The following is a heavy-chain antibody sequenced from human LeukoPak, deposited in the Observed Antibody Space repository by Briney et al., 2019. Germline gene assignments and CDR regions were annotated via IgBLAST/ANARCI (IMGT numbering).Heavy chain of an antibody. CDR3: ARGLRYCSGGSCGMDV. V-gene: IGHV1-69*13. Sequence: SVKVSCKASGGTFRDYPLSWVRQAPGQGLEWMGGIIPIFGTANYAQKFQGRVTITADESTSTAYMELSSLRSEDTAVYYCARGLRYCSGGSCGMDVWGQGTTVTVSS. CDR1: GGTFRDYP. D-gene: IGHD2-15*01. J-gene: IGHJ6*02. CDR2: IIPIFGTA.